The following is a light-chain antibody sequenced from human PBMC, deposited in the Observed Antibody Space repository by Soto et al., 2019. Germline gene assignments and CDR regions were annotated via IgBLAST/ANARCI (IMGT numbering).Light chain of an antibody. V-gene: IGLV1-40*01. CDR3: QSYDSSLSGYV. J-gene: IGLJ1*01. CDR2: ENN. CDR1: SSNIGAGYE. Sequence: QPVLTQPPSVSEAPGQRVTISCTGSSSNIGAGYEAHWYQQVPGTAPKLLIYENNNRPSGVPDRFSGSKSGTSASLAITGLKAEDKAEYYCQSYDSSLSGYVFGTGTKVTVL.